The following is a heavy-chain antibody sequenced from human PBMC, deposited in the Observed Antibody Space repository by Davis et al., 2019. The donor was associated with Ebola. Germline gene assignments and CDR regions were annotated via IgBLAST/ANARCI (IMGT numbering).Heavy chain of an antibody. CDR1: GGTFSSYA. CDR2: IIPIFGTA. Sequence: PVKVSCKASGGTFSSYAISWVRQAPGQGLEWMGGIIPIFGTANYAQKFQGRVTITADESTSTAYMELSSLRSEDTAVYYCARGGGNSVPAFDIWGQGTMVTVSS. CDR3: ARGGGNSVPAFDI. V-gene: IGHV1-69*13. J-gene: IGHJ3*02. D-gene: IGHD4-23*01.